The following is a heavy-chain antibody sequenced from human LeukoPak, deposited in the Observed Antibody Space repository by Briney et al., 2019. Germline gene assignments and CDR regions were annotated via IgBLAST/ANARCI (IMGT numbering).Heavy chain of an antibody. J-gene: IGHJ5*02. D-gene: IGHD2-15*01. CDR1: GFTFSSYS. CDR2: ISGSGGST. Sequence: PGGSLRLSCAASGFTFSSYSMNWVRQAPGKGLEWVSAISGSGGSTYYADSVKGRFTISRDNSKNTLYLQMNSLRAEDTAVYYCAKDGLIVVVVAATWNWFDPWGQGTLVTVSS. V-gene: IGHV3-23*01. CDR3: AKDGLIVVVVAATWNWFDP.